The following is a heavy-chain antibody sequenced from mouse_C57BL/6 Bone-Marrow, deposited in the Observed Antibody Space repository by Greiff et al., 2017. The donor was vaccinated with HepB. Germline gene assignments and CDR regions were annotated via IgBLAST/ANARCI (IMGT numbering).Heavy chain of an antibody. V-gene: IGHV1-64*01. CDR3: TRRGIDDYALYY. J-gene: IGHJ2*01. CDR2: INPNSGST. CDR1: GYTFTSYW. Sequence: QVHLKQSGAELVKPGASVKLSCKASGYTFTSYWIHWVKQRPGQGLEWIGMINPNSGSTNYNEKFKSKATLTVDKSSSTAYMQLSSLTSEDSAVYYCTRRGIDDYALYYWGRGTTLTVSA. D-gene: IGHD2-4*01.